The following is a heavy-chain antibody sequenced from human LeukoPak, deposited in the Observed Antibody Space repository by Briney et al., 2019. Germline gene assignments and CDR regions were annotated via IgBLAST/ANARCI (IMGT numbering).Heavy chain of an antibody. D-gene: IGHD1-1*01. V-gene: IGHV1-2*02. CDR2: INPNSGGT. Sequence: GASVKVSCKASGYTFTGYYMHWVRQAPGQGLEWMGWINPNSGGTNYAQKFQGRVTMTRATSISTAYMEVSRLRSDDTAVYYCARERETTAFDFWGQGTLVTVSS. CDR3: ARERETTAFDF. J-gene: IGHJ4*02. CDR1: GYTFTGYY.